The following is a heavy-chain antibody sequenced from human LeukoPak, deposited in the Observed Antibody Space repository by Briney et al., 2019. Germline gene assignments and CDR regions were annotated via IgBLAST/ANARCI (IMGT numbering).Heavy chain of an antibody. V-gene: IGHV3-23*01. CDR1: GFTFSDYA. Sequence: GGSLRLSCAASGFTFSDYAMSWVRQAPGKGLEWVSGISGRGDRAYYPDSVKGRFTISRDNSKNTLYLQMNSLRAEDTAVYYCASIGDGYNFEDYWGQGTLVTVSS. CDR2: ISGRGDRA. J-gene: IGHJ4*02. CDR3: ASIGDGYNFEDY. D-gene: IGHD5-24*01.